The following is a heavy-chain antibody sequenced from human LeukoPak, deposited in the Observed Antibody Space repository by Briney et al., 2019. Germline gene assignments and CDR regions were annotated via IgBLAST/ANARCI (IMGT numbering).Heavy chain of an antibody. CDR1: GYTLTELS. V-gene: IGHV1-24*01. CDR2: FDPEDGET. J-gene: IGHJ2*01. CDR3: ATKLRGYSGYDSYWYSDL. D-gene: IGHD5-12*01. Sequence: ASVKVSCKVSGYTLTELSMHWVRQAPGKGLEWMGGFDPEDGETIYAQKFQGRVTMTEDTSTDTAYMELSSLRSEDTAVYYCATKLRGYSGYDSYWYSDLWGRGTLVTVSS.